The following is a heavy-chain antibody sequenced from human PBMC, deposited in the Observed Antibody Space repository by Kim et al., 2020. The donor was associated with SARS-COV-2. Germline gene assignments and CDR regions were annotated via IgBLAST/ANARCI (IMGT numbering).Heavy chain of an antibody. J-gene: IGHJ4*02. Sequence: ASVKVSCKASGYTFTGYYMHWVRQAPGQGLEWMGRINPNSGGTNYAQKFQGRVTMTRDTSISTAYMELSRLRSDDTAVYYCAREGEEGSYFYFDYWGQGTLVTVSS. CDR2: INPNSGGT. D-gene: IGHD1-26*01. V-gene: IGHV1-2*06. CDR1: GYTFTGYY. CDR3: AREGEEGSYFYFDY.